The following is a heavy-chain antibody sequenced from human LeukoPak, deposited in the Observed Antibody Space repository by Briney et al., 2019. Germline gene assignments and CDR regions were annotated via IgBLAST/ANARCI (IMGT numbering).Heavy chain of an antibody. J-gene: IGHJ4*02. CDR2: IHDDGTVK. D-gene: IGHD3-16*01. CDR1: GFSFTAYA. Sequence: GGSLRLSCAASGFSFTAYAMSWFRQAPGKGLEWVANIHDDGTVKNYLDSVKGRFSISRDDARNSVSLQLTRLRADDTALYYCARGRGWVDHWGQGTLVTVSS. V-gene: IGHV3-7*01. CDR3: ARGRGWVDH.